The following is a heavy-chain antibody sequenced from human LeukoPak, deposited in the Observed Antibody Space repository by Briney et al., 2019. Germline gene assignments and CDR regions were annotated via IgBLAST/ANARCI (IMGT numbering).Heavy chain of an antibody. Sequence: ATVKVSCKASGYTFTSYGISWVRQAPGQGLEWMGWISAYNGNTNYAQKLQGRVTMTTDTSTSTAYMELRSLRSDDTAVYYCARGIGIVGATGFDYYYYYMDVWGKGTTVTVSS. CDR1: GYTFTSYG. V-gene: IGHV1-18*01. CDR2: ISAYNGNT. CDR3: ARGIGIVGATGFDYYYYYMDV. D-gene: IGHD1-26*01. J-gene: IGHJ6*03.